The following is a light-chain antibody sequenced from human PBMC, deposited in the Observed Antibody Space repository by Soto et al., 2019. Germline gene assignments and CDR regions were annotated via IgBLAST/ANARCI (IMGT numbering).Light chain of an antibody. J-gene: IGKJ4*01. CDR1: QSISSW. Sequence: DIPMTQSPSTLSASVGDRVTITCRASQSISSWLAWYQQKPGKAPKLLIYKASILESGVPSRFSGSGSGTEFTLTISSLQPDDFATYYCQQYNTYPSFGGGTKVHIK. V-gene: IGKV1-5*03. CDR2: KAS. CDR3: QQYNTYPS.